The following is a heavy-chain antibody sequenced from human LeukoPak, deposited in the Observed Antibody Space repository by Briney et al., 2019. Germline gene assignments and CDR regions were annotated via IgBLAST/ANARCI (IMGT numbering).Heavy chain of an antibody. CDR3: ASAGFGELGYYYGMDV. Sequence: GASVKVSCKASGYTFTSYDINWVRQATGQGLEWMGWMNPNSGNTGYAQKFQGRVTMTRNTSISTAYMELSSLRSEDTAVYYCASAGFGELGYYYGMDVWGQGTTVTVSS. J-gene: IGHJ6*02. D-gene: IGHD3-10*01. V-gene: IGHV1-8*01. CDR1: GYTFTSYD. CDR2: MNPNSGNT.